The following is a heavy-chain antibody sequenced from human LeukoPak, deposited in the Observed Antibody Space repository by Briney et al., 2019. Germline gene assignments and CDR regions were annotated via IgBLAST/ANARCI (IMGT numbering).Heavy chain of an antibody. J-gene: IGHJ4*02. CDR2: ISGSGGTT. CDR3: AKDPEYSSGWYLDS. CDR1: GFTFSSYA. V-gene: IGHV3-23*01. D-gene: IGHD6-19*01. Sequence: PGGPLRLSCAASGFTFSSYAMSWVRQAPGKGLEWVSAISGSGGTTYYADSVKGRFTISRDNSKNTLYLQMSSLRAEDTALYYCAKDPEYSSGWYLDSWGQGTLVTVSS.